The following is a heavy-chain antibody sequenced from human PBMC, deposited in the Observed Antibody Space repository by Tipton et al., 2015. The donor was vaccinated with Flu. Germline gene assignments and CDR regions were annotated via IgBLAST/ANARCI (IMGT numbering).Heavy chain of an antibody. CDR2: TYPGDSET. D-gene: IGHD1-14*01. Sequence: QLVQSGGEVKKPGESLKISCKGSGYKFSSYWIAWVRQRPGKGLDWMGITYPGDSETRYSPSFQGQVTISADKSIGTAYLQWSSLKPSDTALYYCARLFGAEEADSWGLGALVTVSS. J-gene: IGHJ4*02. CDR3: ARLFGAEEADS. CDR1: GYKFSSYW. V-gene: IGHV5-51*01.